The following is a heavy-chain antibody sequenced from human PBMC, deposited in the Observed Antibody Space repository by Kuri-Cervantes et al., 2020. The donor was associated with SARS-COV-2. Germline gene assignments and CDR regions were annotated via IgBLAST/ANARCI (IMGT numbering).Heavy chain of an antibody. CDR2: IRYDGSNK. V-gene: IGHV3-30*02. J-gene: IGHJ4*02. CDR1: GFTVSSYG. D-gene: IGHD6-19*01. CDR3: ANDRAAVAVELAPFDY. Sequence: GGSLRLSCAASGFTVSSYGMHWVRQAPGKGLEWVAFIRYDGSNKYYADSVKGRFTISRDNSKNTLYLQMNSLRAEDTAVYYCANDRAAVAVELAPFDYWGQGTLVTVSS.